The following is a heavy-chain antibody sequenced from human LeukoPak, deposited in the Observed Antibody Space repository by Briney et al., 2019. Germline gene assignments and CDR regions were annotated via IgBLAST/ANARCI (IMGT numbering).Heavy chain of an antibody. D-gene: IGHD5-24*01. CDR1: GGSITSTNSY. V-gene: IGHV4-39*01. CDR3: ARHNGDGQSFLFDY. Sequence: NPSETLSLTCTVSGGSITSTNSYWGWIRQPPGQGLEWIGTISYSGSTYYNPSLKSRVTISVDTSRNQFSLKLSSVTAADTAVYYCARHNGDGQSFLFDYWGQGTLVTVSS. J-gene: IGHJ4*02. CDR2: ISYSGST.